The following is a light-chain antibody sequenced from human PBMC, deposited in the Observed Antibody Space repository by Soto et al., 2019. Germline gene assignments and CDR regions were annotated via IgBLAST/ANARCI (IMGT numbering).Light chain of an antibody. CDR3: SSYTSITLYV. CDR1: SSDVGGYNY. V-gene: IGLV2-14*01. Sequence: QSVLTQPASVSGSPGQSITISCTGTSSDVGGYNYVSWYQQHPGKAPKLMIYDVSNRPSGVSNRFSGSKSGNTASLTISGLQAEDEDDYYCSSYTSITLYVFGTGTKVTV. J-gene: IGLJ1*01. CDR2: DVS.